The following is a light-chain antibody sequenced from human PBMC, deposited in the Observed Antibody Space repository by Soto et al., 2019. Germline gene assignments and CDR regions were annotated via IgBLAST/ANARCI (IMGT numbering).Light chain of an antibody. CDR2: AAS. Sequence: AIRMTQSPSSLSASTGDRVTITCRASQGISSYLAWYQQKPGKAPKLLIYAASTLQSGVPSRFSGSGSGTDFTLTISCLQSEDFATYYCQQYYRYTFTFGGGTKVEIK. J-gene: IGKJ4*01. V-gene: IGKV1-8*01. CDR1: QGISSY. CDR3: QQYYRYTFT.